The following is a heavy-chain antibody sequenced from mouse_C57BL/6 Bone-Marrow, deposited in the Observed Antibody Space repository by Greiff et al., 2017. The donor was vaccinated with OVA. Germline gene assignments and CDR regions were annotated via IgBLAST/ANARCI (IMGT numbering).Heavy chain of an antibody. J-gene: IGHJ3*01. D-gene: IGHD2-5*01. CDR1: GFNIKDDY. CDR3: THYSNYPWFAY. CDR2: IDPENGDT. V-gene: IGHV14-4*01. Sequence: VQLQQSGAELVRPGASVKLSCTASGFNIKDDYMHWVKQRPEQGLEWIGWIDPENGDTEYASKFQGKATITADTSSNTAYLQLSSLTSEDTAVYYCTHYSNYPWFAYWGQGTLVTVSA.